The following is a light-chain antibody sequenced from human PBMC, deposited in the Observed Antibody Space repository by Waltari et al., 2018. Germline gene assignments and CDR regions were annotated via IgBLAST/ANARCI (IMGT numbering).Light chain of an antibody. CDR2: WAS. Sequence: DIVMTQSPVSLAVSLGERATIKCKSSQSVLYSSNNKNYLAWYQQKPGQPPKLLIYWASTRESGVPDRFSGSGSGTDFTLTISSLQAEDVAVYYCQQYYSTPQTFGQGTKVEIK. CDR1: QSVLYSSNNKNY. J-gene: IGKJ1*01. CDR3: QQYYSTPQT. V-gene: IGKV4-1*01.